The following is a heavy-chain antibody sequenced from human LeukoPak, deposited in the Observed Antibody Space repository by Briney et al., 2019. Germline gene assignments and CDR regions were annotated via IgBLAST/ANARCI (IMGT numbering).Heavy chain of an antibody. J-gene: IGHJ4*02. V-gene: IGHV1-46*02. CDR3: ARESVVITTSFDY. CDR2: INPSGGST. Sequence: ASVKVCYKASGYTFNRYYMHWVRQAPGQGLEWMGIINPSGGSTSYAQKFQGRVTMTRDMSTSTVYMELSSLRSEDTAVYYCARESVVITTSFDYWGQGTLVTVSS. D-gene: IGHD3-22*01. CDR1: GYTFNRYY.